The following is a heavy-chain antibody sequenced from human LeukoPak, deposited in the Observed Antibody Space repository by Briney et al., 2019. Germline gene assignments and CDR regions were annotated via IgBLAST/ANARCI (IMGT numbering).Heavy chain of an antibody. V-gene: IGHV4-59*08. J-gene: IGHJ4*02. D-gene: IGHD3-22*01. CDR1: GDSITSYY. Sequence: SETLSLTCTVSGDSITSYYWSWIGQPPGKGLEWLGYIYYSGSTNYNPSLESRVTVSVDSSKNQFSLNLTSVTAADTAVYYCARTSYYYDTSGYYLYYFDYWGQGTLVTVSS. CDR3: ARTSYYYDTSGYYLYYFDY. CDR2: IYYSGST.